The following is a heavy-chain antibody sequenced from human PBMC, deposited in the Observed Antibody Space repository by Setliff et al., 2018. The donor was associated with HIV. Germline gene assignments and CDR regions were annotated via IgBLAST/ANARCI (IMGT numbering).Heavy chain of an antibody. D-gene: IGHD3-16*01. CDR2: INIANGKT. J-gene: IGHJ4*02. Sequence: SVKVSCKASGYSFSRSWVQWVRQASGQGLEWMGWINIANGKTQYSQKFRGRVTFTRDISANTAYLDLNSLKSEDSALYYCARDLSYTANWEFDFWGQGTPVTVSS. CDR3: ARDLSYTANWEFDF. CDR1: GYSFSRSW. V-gene: IGHV1-3*04.